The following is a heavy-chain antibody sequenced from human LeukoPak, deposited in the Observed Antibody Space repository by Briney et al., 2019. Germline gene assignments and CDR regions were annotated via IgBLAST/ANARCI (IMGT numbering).Heavy chain of an antibody. V-gene: IGHV4-38-2*02. CDR1: GYSISSGYY. Sequence: PSETLSLTCSVSGYSISSGYYWGWIRQPPGKGLEWIASMYQSGYTYYNPSLKSRVTISLDTSKNQFSLKLSSVTAADTAVYYCARLVLSTGFDYWGQGTLVTVSS. CDR2: MYQSGYT. J-gene: IGHJ4*02. CDR3: ARLVLSTGFDY. D-gene: IGHD2-8*02.